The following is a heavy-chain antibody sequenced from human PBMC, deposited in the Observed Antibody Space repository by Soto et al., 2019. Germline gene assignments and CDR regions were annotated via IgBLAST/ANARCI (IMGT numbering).Heavy chain of an antibody. Sequence: PGGSLRLSCAASGFTFSSDWMHWVRQAPGKGLVWVSRINTDGSDTSYADSVKGRFTISRDNAKNMLYLQMNSLRAEDTAVYYCARGEVTTGVFWGQGTQVTVSS. D-gene: IGHD4-17*01. CDR1: GFTFSSDW. CDR2: INTDGSDT. V-gene: IGHV3-74*01. J-gene: IGHJ4*02. CDR3: ARGEVTTGVF.